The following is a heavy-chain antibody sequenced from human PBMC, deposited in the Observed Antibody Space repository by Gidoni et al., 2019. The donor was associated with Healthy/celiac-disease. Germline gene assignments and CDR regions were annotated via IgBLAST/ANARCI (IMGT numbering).Heavy chain of an antibody. Sequence: QVQLQESGPGLVKPSETLSLTCPVAGGAISSYYWSWIRQPGGKGLEWIGRISTSGSTNYNPSLKSRVTMSVDTSKNQFSLKLSSVTAADTAVYYCARVGPYYDSSGYPTYYFDYWGQGTLVTVSS. CDR3: ARVGPYYDSSGYPTYYFDY. CDR1: GGAISSYY. D-gene: IGHD3-22*01. V-gene: IGHV4-4*07. J-gene: IGHJ4*02. CDR2: ISTSGST.